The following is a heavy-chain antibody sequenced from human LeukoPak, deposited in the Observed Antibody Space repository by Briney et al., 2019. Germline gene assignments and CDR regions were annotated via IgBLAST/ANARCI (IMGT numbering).Heavy chain of an antibody. J-gene: IGHJ6*04. CDR1: GYTFTSYG. CDR2: ISAYNGNT. V-gene: IGHV1-18*01. Sequence: GASVKVSCKASGYTFTSYGISWVRQAPGQGLEWMGWISAYNGNTNYAQKLQGRVTMTTDTSTSTAYMELRSLRSDDTAVYYCARDRAPYPHKRASMDVWGKGTTVTVSS. CDR3: ARDRAPYPHKRASMDV.